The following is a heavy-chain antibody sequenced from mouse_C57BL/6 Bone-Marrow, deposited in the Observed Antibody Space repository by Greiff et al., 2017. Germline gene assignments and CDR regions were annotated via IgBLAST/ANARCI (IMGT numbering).Heavy chain of an antibody. Sequence: DVKLQESGGGLVQPGGSLKLSCAASGIDFSRYWMSWVRRAPGKGLEWIGEINPDSSTINYAPSLKDKFIISRDNAKNTLYLQMSKVRSEDTALYYCARRGYGSSSSWYFDVWGTGTTVTVSS. CDR1: GIDFSRYW. V-gene: IGHV4-1*01. CDR2: INPDSSTI. J-gene: IGHJ1*03. D-gene: IGHD1-1*01. CDR3: ARRGYGSSSSWYFDV.